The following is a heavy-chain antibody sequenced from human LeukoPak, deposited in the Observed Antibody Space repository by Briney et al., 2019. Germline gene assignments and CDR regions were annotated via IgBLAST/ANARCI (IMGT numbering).Heavy chain of an antibody. D-gene: IGHD3-16*01. CDR3: VRDRYDVPDY. CDR1: GFTFSSTG. J-gene: IGHJ4*02. V-gene: IGHV3-74*01. Sequence: GGSLRLSCAASGFTFSSTGMHWFRQAPGKGPVWVSRIHSDGSITIYADSVKGRFTISRDNARNTLYLQMNSLRAEDTAVYYCVRDRYDVPDYWGQGTLVTVSS. CDR2: IHSDGSIT.